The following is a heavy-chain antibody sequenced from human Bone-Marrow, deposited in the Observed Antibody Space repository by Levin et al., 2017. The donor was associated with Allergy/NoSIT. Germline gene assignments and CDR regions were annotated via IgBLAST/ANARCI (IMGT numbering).Heavy chain of an antibody. CDR3: AKGCSATCYSGFNN. J-gene: IGHJ4*02. D-gene: IGHD2-2*01. V-gene: IGHV3-23*01. Sequence: GGSLRLSCAASGFTFSSYAMSWVRQAPGKGLEWVSTISGSGDNTYYADSVKGRFTISRDNSKNTLHLQMNSLRVEDTAVYYGAKGCSATCYSGFNNWGQGTLVTVSS. CDR1: GFTFSSYA. CDR2: ISGSGDNT.